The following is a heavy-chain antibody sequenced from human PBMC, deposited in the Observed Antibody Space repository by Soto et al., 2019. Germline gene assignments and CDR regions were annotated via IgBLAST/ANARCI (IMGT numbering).Heavy chain of an antibody. D-gene: IGHD6-13*01. J-gene: IGHJ4*02. Sequence: GGSLRLSCAASGFTFSSYAMSWVRQAPGKGLEWVSAISGSGGSTYYADSVKGRFTISRDNSKNTLYLQMNSLRAEDTAVYYCAKDLRSSSWYGPRFDYWGQGTLVTVSS. CDR2: ISGSGGST. V-gene: IGHV3-23*01. CDR1: GFTFSSYA. CDR3: AKDLRSSSWYGPRFDY.